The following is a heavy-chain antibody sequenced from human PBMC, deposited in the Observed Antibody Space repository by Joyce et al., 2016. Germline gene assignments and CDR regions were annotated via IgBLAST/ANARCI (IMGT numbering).Heavy chain of an antibody. V-gene: IGHV5-10-1*03. CDR1: GYSFTSHW. J-gene: IGHJ5*02. CDR2: IDPRGSYT. CDR3: ARHVTDWFDP. D-gene: IGHD3-10*02. Sequence: EVQLVQSGAEVKKPGESLGISCKGSGYSFTSHWISWVRQMPGKGLEWMGRIDPRGSYTDYSPSFEGHVTISVDKTISAAYLQWSSLRASDTAIYYCARHVTDWFDPWGQGTLVTVSS.